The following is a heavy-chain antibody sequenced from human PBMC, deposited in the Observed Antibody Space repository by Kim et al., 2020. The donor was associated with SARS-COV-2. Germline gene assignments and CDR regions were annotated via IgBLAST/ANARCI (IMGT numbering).Heavy chain of an antibody. CDR3: ARTASCGSGCFQH. D-gene: IGHD6-19*01. V-gene: IGHV1-69*04. CDR2: IIPILGIA. J-gene: IGHJ1*01. Sequence: SVKVSCKASGGTFSSYAISWVRQAPGQGLEWMGRIIPILGIANYAQKFQGRVTITADKSTSTAYMELSSLRSEDTAVYYCARTASCGSGCFQHWGQGTLVTVSS. CDR1: GGTFSSYA.